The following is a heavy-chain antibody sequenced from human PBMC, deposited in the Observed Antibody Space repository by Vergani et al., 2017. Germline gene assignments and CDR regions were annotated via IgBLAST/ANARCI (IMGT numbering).Heavy chain of an antibody. J-gene: IGHJ4*02. CDR2: IGKDGINT. Sequence: QVHLVESGGGVVQPGRSLRLSCAASGFTFSNFGMHWIRQAPGKGLEWLAYIGKDGINTRYRDDVKGRFTVSRDNSKDILYLQMDSLRSEDTALYYCAKYLRDSTDGLPDSWGPGTLVIVSS. CDR1: GFTFSNFG. V-gene: IGHV3-30*02. CDR3: AKYLRDSTDGLPDS. D-gene: IGHD2-21*02.